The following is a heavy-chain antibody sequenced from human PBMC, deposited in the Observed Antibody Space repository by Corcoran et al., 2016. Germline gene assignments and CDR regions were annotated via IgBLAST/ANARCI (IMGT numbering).Heavy chain of an antibody. CDR2: IIPIFGTA. D-gene: IGHD2-15*01. J-gene: IGHJ5*02. CDR3: ARAGCSGGSCYSGNGFDP. CDR1: GGTFSSYA. Sequence: QVQLVQSGAEVKKPGSSVKVSCKASGGTFSSYAISWVRQAPGQGLEWMGGIIPIFGTANYAQKFQGRVTITADESTSTAYMELSSLRSEDTAVYYCARAGCSGGSCYSGNGFDPWGQGTLVTVSS. V-gene: IGHV1-69*01.